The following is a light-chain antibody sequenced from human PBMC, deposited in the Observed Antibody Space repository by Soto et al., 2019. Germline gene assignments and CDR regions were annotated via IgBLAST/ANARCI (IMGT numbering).Light chain of an antibody. J-gene: IGKJ4*01. V-gene: IGKV1-5*03. CDR1: QTISSW. CDR2: KAS. CDR3: QQYNSYPLT. Sequence: DIQMTQSPSTLSASVGDRVTITCWASQTISSWLAWYQQKPGQAPKLLIYKASSLESAVPSRFSGSGSGTEFTLTISGLQPDDFASYYCQQYNSYPLTFGGGTKVEIK.